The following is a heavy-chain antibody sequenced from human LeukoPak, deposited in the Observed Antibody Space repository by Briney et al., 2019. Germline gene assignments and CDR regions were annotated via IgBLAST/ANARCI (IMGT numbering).Heavy chain of an antibody. V-gene: IGHV5-51*01. Sequence: GESLKISCKASGYSFNNKWIGWVRQLPGKGLEWMGVIYPEDSDTRYSPSFQGQVTISVDKSINTAYLQWSSLKASDTAIYYCARRIYDGSGYSVYFDSWGQGTLVTVSS. CDR1: GYSFNNKW. CDR2: IYPEDSDT. D-gene: IGHD3-22*01. J-gene: IGHJ4*02. CDR3: ARRIYDGSGYSVYFDS.